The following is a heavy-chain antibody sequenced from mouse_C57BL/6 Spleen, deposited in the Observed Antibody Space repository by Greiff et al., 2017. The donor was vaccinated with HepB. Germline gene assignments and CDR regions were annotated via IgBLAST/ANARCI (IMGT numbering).Heavy chain of an antibody. D-gene: IGHD1-1*01. J-gene: IGHJ3*01. V-gene: IGHV3-6*01. CDR2: ISYDGSN. CDR1: GYSITSGYY. Sequence: EVKLMESGPGLVKPSQSLSLTCSVTGYSITSGYYWNWIRQFPGNKLEWMGYISYDGSNNYNPSLKNRISITRDTSTNQFFLKLNSVTTEDTATYYCARAGDYYGSPWFAYWGQGTLVTVSA. CDR3: ARAGDYYGSPWFAY.